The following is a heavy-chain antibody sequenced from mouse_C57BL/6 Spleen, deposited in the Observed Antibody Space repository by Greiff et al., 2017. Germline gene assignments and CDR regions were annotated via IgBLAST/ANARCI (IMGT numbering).Heavy chain of an antibody. CDR3: ARKGHTAQATPVDY. V-gene: IGHV1-72*01. Sequence: VQLQQPGAELVKPGASVKLSCKASGYTFTSYWMHWVKQRPGRGLEWIGRIDPNSGGTKYNEKFKSKATLTADKPSSTAYMQLSSLTSEDSAVYYVARKGHTAQATPVDYWGQGTTLTVSS. D-gene: IGHD3-2*02. J-gene: IGHJ2*01. CDR1: GYTFTSYW. CDR2: IDPNSGGT.